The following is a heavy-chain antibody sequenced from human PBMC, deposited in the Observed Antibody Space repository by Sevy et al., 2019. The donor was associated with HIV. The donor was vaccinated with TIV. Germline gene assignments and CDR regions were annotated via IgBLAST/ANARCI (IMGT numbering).Heavy chain of an antibody. J-gene: IGHJ1*01. CDR3: ASSSYGFSSSSRSEYFQD. V-gene: IGHV4-39*01. Sequence: SETLSLNCTVSGGSISSSSYYWGWIRQPPGKGLEWIGSINYSGSTYYNPSLKSRVTISVDTSKNKFSLKLSSVTAADTAVYYCASSSYGFSSSSRSEYFQDWGQGTLVTVSS. CDR2: INYSGST. CDR1: GGSISSSSYY. D-gene: IGHD6-6*01.